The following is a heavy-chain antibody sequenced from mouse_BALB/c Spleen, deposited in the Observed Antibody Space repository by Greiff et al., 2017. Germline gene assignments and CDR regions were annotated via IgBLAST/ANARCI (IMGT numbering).Heavy chain of an antibody. CDR3: ARGYGNYDYFDY. D-gene: IGHD2-1*01. V-gene: IGHV3-2*02. Sequence: DVKLQESGPGLVKPSQSLSLTCTVTGYSITSDYAWNWIRQFPGNKLEWMGYISYSGSTSYNPSLKSRISITRDTSKNQFFLQLNSVTTEDTATYYCARGYGNYDYFDYWGQGTTLTVSS. J-gene: IGHJ2*01. CDR2: ISYSGST. CDR1: GYSITSDYA.